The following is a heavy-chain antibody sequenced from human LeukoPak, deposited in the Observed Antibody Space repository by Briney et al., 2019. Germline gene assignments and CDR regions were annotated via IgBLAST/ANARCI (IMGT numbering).Heavy chain of an antibody. Sequence: ASVKVSCKASGYTFTGYYMHWVRQAPGQGLEWMGWINPNSGGTNYAQKFQGWVTMTRDTSISTAYMELSRLRSDDTAVYYCARASATYYYDSSGYKAPGYFDLWGRGTLVTVSS. CDR1: GYTFTGYY. J-gene: IGHJ2*01. CDR3: ARASATYYYDSSGYKAPGYFDL. D-gene: IGHD3-22*01. V-gene: IGHV1-2*04. CDR2: INPNSGGT.